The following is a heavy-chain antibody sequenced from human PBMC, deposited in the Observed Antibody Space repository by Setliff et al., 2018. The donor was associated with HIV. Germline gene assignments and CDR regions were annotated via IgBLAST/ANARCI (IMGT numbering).Heavy chain of an antibody. CDR2: IYPGDSDT. CDR3: ARLSVVTATRIYYYMDV. Sequence: GESLKISCKGSGYSFTSYWIGWVRQMPGKGLEWMGIIYPGDSDTRYSPSFQGQVTISADKSISTAYLQWSSLKASDTAMYYCARLSVVTATRIYYYMDVWGKGTTVTASS. J-gene: IGHJ6*03. D-gene: IGHD2-21*02. V-gene: IGHV5-51*01. CDR1: GYSFTSYW.